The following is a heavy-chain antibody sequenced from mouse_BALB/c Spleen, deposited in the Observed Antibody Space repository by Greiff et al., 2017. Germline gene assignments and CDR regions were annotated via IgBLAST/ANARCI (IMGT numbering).Heavy chain of an antibody. Sequence: QVQLQQPGAELVMPGASVKMSCKASGYTFTDYWMHWVRQRPGQGLEWIGAIDTSDSYTSYNQKFKGKATLTVDESSSTAYMQLSSLTSEDSAVYYCARGGGSAMDYWGQGTSVTVSS. J-gene: IGHJ4*01. V-gene: IGHV1-69*01. D-gene: IGHD1-1*01. CDR2: IDTSDSYT. CDR1: GYTFTDYW. CDR3: ARGGGSAMDY.